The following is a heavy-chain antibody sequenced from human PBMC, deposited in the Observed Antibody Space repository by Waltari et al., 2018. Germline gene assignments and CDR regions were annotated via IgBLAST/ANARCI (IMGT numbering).Heavy chain of an antibody. CDR1: GLAFSSYN. J-gene: IGHJ4*02. Sequence: EVQLVESGGGLVRPGGSLRLSFAASGLAFSSYNMNWVRQAPGKGLEWVSSISTSRDYMHYADSVKGRFTVSRDNAKGSLYLQLNSLRAEDTAVYYCATGGWGFYLGYWGQGTLVTVSS. D-gene: IGHD7-27*01. V-gene: IGHV3-21*02. CDR3: ATGGWGFYLGY. CDR2: ISTSRDYM.